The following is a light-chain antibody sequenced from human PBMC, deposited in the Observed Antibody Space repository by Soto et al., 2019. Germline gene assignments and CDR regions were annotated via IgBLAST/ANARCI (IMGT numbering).Light chain of an antibody. V-gene: IGKV3-11*01. CDR3: HQRQSWPRT. CDR2: QTS. Sequence: EIVLTQSPATLSLSPGERATLSCRASQYINTRLAWYQHRPGQAPRLLIYQTSIRAAGIPARFSASGSGTDFTLTISDVQPEDFALYYCHQRQSWPRTFGQGTK. CDR1: QYINTR. J-gene: IGKJ1*01.